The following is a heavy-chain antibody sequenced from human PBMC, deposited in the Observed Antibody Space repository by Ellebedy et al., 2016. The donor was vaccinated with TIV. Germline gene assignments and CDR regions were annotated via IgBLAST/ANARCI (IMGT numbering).Heavy chain of an antibody. CDR3: ARDAEVLRFLEFKSSWYFDL. V-gene: IGHV4-34*01. Sequence: SETLSLXXAVYGGSFSGYYWSWIRQPPGKGLEWIGEINHSGSTNYNPSLKSRVTISVDTSKNQFSLKLSSVTAADTAVYYCARDAEVLRFLEFKSSWYFDLWGRGTLVTVSS. CDR2: INHSGST. D-gene: IGHD3-3*01. CDR1: GGSFSGYY. J-gene: IGHJ2*01.